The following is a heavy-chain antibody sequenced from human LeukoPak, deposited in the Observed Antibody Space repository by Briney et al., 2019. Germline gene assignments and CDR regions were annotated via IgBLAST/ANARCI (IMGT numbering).Heavy chain of an antibody. CDR1: GGTFSSYA. J-gene: IGHJ4*02. CDR2: IIPILGIA. D-gene: IGHD3-10*01. CDR3: ARVHGSGDFGY. Sequence: SVKVSCKASGGTFSSYAISWVRQAPGQGLEWMGRIIPILGIANYAQKFQGRVTITADKSTSTAYMELSSLRSEDTAVYYCARVHGSGDFGYWGQGTLVTVSS. V-gene: IGHV1-69*04.